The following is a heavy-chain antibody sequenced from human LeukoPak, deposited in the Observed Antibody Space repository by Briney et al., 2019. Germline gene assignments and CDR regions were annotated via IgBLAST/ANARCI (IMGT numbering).Heavy chain of an antibody. Sequence: PSETLSLTCTVSGGSISRGSYYWSWIRQPPGKGLEWIGYIYYSGSTNYNPSLKSRVTISVDTSKNQFSLKLSSVTAADTAVYYCARVGIAAARGLYYYYMDVWGKGTTVTISS. D-gene: IGHD6-13*01. CDR3: ARVGIAAARGLYYYYMDV. CDR2: IYYSGST. V-gene: IGHV4-61*01. CDR1: GGSISRGSYY. J-gene: IGHJ6*03.